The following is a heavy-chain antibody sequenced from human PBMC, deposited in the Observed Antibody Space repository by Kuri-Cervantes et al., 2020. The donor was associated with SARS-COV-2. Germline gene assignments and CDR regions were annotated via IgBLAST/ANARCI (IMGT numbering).Heavy chain of an antibody. CDR2: ISAYNGNT. V-gene: IGHV1-18*01. J-gene: IGHJ4*02. Sequence: ASVKVSCKASGYTFTSYGISWVRQAPGQGLEWMGWISAYNGNTNYAQKLQGRVTMTTDTSTSTAYMELRSLRSDDTAVYYCARENYGFWSGYTTLFDYWGQGTLVTVSS. D-gene: IGHD3-3*01. CDR3: ARENYGFWSGYTTLFDY. CDR1: GYTFTSYG.